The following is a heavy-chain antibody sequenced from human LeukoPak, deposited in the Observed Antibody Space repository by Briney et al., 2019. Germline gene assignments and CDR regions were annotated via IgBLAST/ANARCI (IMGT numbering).Heavy chain of an antibody. D-gene: IGHD2-15*01. CDR3: ARDPNCSGGSCSDY. J-gene: IGHJ4*02. Sequence: SETLSLTCAVYGGSFSGYYWGWIRQPPGKGLEWIGEINHSGSTNYNPSLKSRVTISVDTSKNQFSLKLSSVTAADTAVYYCARDPNCSGGSCSDYWGQGTLVTVSS. V-gene: IGHV4-34*01. CDR2: INHSGST. CDR1: GGSFSGYY.